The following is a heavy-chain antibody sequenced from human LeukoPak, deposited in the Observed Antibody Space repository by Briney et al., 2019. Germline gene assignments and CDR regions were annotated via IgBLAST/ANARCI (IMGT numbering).Heavy chain of an antibody. CDR3: ARAYDSSSSFDY. J-gene: IGHJ4*02. D-gene: IGHD3-22*01. V-gene: IGHV3-21*01. CDR2: ISISRSYM. Sequence: GGSLRFSCAASGFTFSSYSMNWVRQAPGKGLEWVSSISISRSYMYYADSVKGRFTISRDNAKNSLYLQMNSLRAEDTAVYYCARAYDSSSSFDYWGQGTLVTVSS. CDR1: GFTFSSYS.